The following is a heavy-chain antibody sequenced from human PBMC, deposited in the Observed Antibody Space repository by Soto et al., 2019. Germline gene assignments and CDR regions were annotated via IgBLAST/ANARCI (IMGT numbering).Heavy chain of an antibody. CDR1: GYSFTTYA. Sequence: QVQLVQSGAEVKKPGASVKISCKTSGYSFTTYAMHWVRQAPGQSLEWKGWISAANGVTKYSQKFQGRITITRDTPASTAYMELSGLTSEDTALYYCARDLWVVGAKEKFDYWGQGTLVTVSS. CDR3: ARDLWVVGAKEKFDY. D-gene: IGHD1-26*01. J-gene: IGHJ4*02. CDR2: ISAANGVT. V-gene: IGHV1-3*01.